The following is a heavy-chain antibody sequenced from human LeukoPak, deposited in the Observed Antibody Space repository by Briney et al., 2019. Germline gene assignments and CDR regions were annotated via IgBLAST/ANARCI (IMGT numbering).Heavy chain of an antibody. J-gene: IGHJ4*02. D-gene: IGHD6-19*01. CDR2: MSNDGSLQ. CDR3: ASHSNGWTSLAY. V-gene: IGHV3-30*01. Sequence: GGSLRLSCAASGFSFSGSSMHWVRQAPGKGLEWVAVMSNDGSLQYYADCLEGRFIISRDNSKNTLYLQMNSLRAEDTAMYYCASHSNGWTSLAYWGQGTLVTVSS. CDR1: GFSFSGSS.